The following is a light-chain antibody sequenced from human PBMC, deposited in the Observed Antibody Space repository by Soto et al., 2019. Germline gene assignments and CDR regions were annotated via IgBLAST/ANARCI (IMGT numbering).Light chain of an antibody. CDR2: GNN. CDR3: QSYDTSLRAWV. J-gene: IGLJ3*02. Sequence: QPVLTRPPSVSGAPGQRVTISCTGGSSNIGAGYDVHWYRQFPGTAPKLLVYGNNNRPSGISDRFSASKSGSSASLAITGLQAEDEADYYCQSYDTSLRAWVFGGGTKVTVL. V-gene: IGLV1-40*01. CDR1: SSNIGAGYD.